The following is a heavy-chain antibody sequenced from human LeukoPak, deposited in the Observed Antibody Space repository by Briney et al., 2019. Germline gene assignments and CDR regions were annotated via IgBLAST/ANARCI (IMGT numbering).Heavy chain of an antibody. V-gene: IGHV4-34*01. CDR2: INHSAST. CDR3: ARGSAYGHNYPS. Sequence: SETLCLTCGVYGGPFSGFYWTWIRKPPGKGLEWIGEINHSASTSYNPSLKSRVTMSVHTPNNQFSLRLTSVTAADTAVYYCARGSAYGHNYPSWGQGTLVIVSS. CDR1: GGPFSGFY. J-gene: IGHJ1*01. D-gene: IGHD5-24*01.